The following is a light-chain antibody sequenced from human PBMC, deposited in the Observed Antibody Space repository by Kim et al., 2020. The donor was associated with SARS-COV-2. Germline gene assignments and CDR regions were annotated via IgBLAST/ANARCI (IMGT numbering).Light chain of an antibody. CDR3: QSFDSSDVV. CDR2: ENS. J-gene: IGLJ2*01. V-gene: IGLV6-57*01. Sequence: GKTVNISCTRSRGSIVSSYVQWYQQRPGSSPIIVIYENSQRPSGVPDRFSGSIDFSSDSASLTISGLKTEDEADYYCQSFDSSDVVFGGGTKLAVL. CDR1: RGSIVSSY.